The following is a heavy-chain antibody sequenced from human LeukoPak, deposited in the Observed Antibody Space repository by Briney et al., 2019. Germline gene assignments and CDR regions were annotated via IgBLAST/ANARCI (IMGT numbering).Heavy chain of an antibody. CDR1: GFTFSSYD. CDR2: IGTAGDT. Sequence: PGGSLRLSCAASGFTFSSYDMHWVRQATGKGLEWVSAIGTAGDTYYPGSVKGRFTISRENAKNSLYLQMNSLRAGDTAVYYCARGPLPAAIRDPYFDYWGQGTLVTVSS. D-gene: IGHD2-2*01. CDR3: ARGPLPAAIRDPYFDY. J-gene: IGHJ4*02. V-gene: IGHV3-13*01.